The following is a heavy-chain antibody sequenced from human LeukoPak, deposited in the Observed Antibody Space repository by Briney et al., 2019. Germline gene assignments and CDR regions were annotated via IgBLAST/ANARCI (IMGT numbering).Heavy chain of an antibody. V-gene: IGHV3-11*04. CDR1: GFTFSDYY. Sequence: SGGSLRLSCAASGFTFSDYYMSWIRQAPGKGLEWVSYISSSGSTIYYADSVKGRFTISRDNAKNSLYLQMNSLRAEDTAVYYCARHNYYGSGSDAFDIWGQGTMVTVSS. D-gene: IGHD3-10*01. CDR2: ISSSGSTI. J-gene: IGHJ3*02. CDR3: ARHNYYGSGSDAFDI.